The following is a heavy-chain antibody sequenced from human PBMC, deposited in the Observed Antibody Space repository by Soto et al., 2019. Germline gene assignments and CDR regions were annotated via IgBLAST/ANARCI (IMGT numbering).Heavy chain of an antibody. V-gene: IGHV3-33*01. CDR1: GFTFSSYG. D-gene: IGHD3-16*02. CDR3: AREPLMITFGGVIGHFDY. J-gene: IGHJ4*02. Sequence: QVQLVESGGGVVQPGRSLRLSCAASGFTFSSYGMHWVRQAPGKGLEWVAVIWYDGSNKYYADSVKGRFTNSRDNSKNTLYLQINSLRAEDTAVYYCAREPLMITFGGVIGHFDYRGQGTLGTVSS. CDR2: IWYDGSNK.